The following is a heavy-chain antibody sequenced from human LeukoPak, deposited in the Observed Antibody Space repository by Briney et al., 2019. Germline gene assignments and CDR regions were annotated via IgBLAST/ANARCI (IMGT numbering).Heavy chain of an antibody. D-gene: IGHD2-15*01. CDR3: ARPYCSGGDCLRYFDL. CDR1: GYTFTSYD. CDR2: MNPISGNT. Sequence: ASVKVSCKASGYTFTSYDISWVRQATGQGLEWMGWMNPISGNTGYAQNFQGRVTMTRSTSISTAYMELSSLRSEDTAEYYCARPYCSGGDCLRYFDLWGRGTLITVSS. J-gene: IGHJ2*01. V-gene: IGHV1-8*01.